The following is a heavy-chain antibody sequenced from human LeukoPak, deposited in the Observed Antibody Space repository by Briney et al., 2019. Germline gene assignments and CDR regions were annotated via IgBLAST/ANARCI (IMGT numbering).Heavy chain of an antibody. D-gene: IGHD2-15*01. CDR1: GFTYSSYS. CDR3: ARDSAVDCSGGSCYSDFQH. Sequence: GGSLRLSCAASGFTYSSYSMNWVRQAPGKGLEWVSPISSSSSYIYYADSVKGRFTISRDNAKNSLYLQMNSLRAEDTAVYYCARDSAVDCSGGSCYSDFQHWGQGTLVTVSS. V-gene: IGHV3-21*01. CDR2: ISSSSSYI. J-gene: IGHJ1*01.